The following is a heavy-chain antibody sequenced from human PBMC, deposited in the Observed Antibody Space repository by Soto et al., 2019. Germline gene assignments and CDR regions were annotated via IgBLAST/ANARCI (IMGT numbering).Heavy chain of an antibody. Sequence: QVQLVESGGGVVQPGRSLRLSCAASGLTFSSYGRHWVRQAPGKGLERVAVISYDGSKTYYADSVKGRFTISRDNSKNTLYLKMNSLRPEDTAVYYCAKGRGGTAAAGTSLLDYWGQGPLVTVSS. CDR1: GLTFSSYG. CDR3: AKGRGGTAAAGTSLLDY. D-gene: IGHD6-13*01. CDR2: ISYDGSKT. V-gene: IGHV3-30*18. J-gene: IGHJ4*02.